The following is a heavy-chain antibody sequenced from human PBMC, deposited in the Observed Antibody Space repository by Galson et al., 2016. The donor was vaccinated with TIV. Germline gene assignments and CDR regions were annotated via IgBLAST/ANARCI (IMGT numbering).Heavy chain of an antibody. Sequence: LSLTCAVSGASISADYWSWIRQPPGGRLEWIAYVYNGDITNYNPSFKSRLTMSADTSKNHFSLRLTSVTAAVTAVYYCARHWDTWGQGTLVTVSS. V-gene: IGHV4-59*08. CDR1: GASISADY. J-gene: IGHJ5*02. CDR2: VYNGDIT. CDR3: ARHWDT.